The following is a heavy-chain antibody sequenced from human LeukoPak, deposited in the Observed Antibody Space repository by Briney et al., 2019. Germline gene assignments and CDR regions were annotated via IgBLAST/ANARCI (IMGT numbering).Heavy chain of an antibody. CDR1: GGSISSYY. D-gene: IGHD1-26*01. CDR3: ARREGSGSFNRFDP. V-gene: IGHV4-59*08. Sequence: SETLSLTCTVSGGSISSYYWSWIRQPPGKGLEWIGYIYYSGSTNYNPSLKSRVTISVDTSKNQFSLKLSSVTAADTAVYYCARREGSGSFNRFDPWGQGTLVTVSS. J-gene: IGHJ5*02. CDR2: IYYSGST.